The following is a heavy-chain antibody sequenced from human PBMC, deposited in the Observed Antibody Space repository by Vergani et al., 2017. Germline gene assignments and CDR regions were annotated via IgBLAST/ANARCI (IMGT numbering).Heavy chain of an antibody. CDR3: ARQSRDVFCTNGVCPLGY. V-gene: IGHV3-48*01. Sequence: EVQLVESGGGLVQPGGSLRLSCAASGFTFSSYSMNWVRQAPGKGLEWVSYISSSSSTIYYADSVKGRFTISRDNAKNSLYLQMNSLRAEDTAVYYCARQSRDVFCTNGVCPLGYWGQGALVTVSS. CDR1: GFTFSSYS. J-gene: IGHJ4*02. CDR2: ISSSSSTI. D-gene: IGHD2-8*01.